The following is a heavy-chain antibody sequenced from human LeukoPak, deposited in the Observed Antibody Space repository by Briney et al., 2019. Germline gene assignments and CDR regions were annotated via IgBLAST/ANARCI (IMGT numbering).Heavy chain of an antibody. Sequence: GGSLRLSCAASGFTVSSNYMSWVRQAPGKGLEWVSAVSSSGGTTYYADSVKGRFTISRDNSKNTLYLQMNSLRAEDTAVYYCARGHSPGIAAAGNDLGYYYYMDVWGKGTTVTISS. CDR1: GFTVSSNY. CDR2: SSSGGTT. D-gene: IGHD6-13*01. J-gene: IGHJ6*03. V-gene: IGHV3-66*01. CDR3: ARGHSPGIAAAGNDLGYYYYMDV.